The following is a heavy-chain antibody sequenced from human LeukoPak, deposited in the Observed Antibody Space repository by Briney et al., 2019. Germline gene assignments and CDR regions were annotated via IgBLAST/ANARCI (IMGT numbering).Heavy chain of an antibody. J-gene: IGHJ4*02. Sequence: ASVKVSCKASGGTFSSYAISWVRQAPGQGLEWMGGIIPIFGTANYAQKFQGRVTITADKSTSTAYMELSSLRSEDTAVYYCAARSYYYDSTEGDYWGQGTLVTVSS. CDR3: AARSYYYDSTEGDY. CDR2: IIPIFGTA. D-gene: IGHD3-22*01. CDR1: GGTFSSYA. V-gene: IGHV1-69*06.